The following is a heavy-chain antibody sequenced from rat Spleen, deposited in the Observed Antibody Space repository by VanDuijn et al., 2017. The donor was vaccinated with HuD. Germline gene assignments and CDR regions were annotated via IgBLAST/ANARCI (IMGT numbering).Heavy chain of an antibody. D-gene: IGHD3-4*01. Sequence: EVQLVESGGGLVQPGRSLKLSCVASGFTFNNYWMTWIRQAPGKGLEWVASINKTGGGTFYPDSVKGRFTISRDNAKSTLYLQMTSLRSEDTATYYCTRPSNPGGYFDYWGPGTMVTVSS. V-gene: IGHV5-31*01. CDR2: INKTGGGT. CDR1: GFTFNNYW. CDR3: TRPSNPGGYFDY. J-gene: IGHJ1*01.